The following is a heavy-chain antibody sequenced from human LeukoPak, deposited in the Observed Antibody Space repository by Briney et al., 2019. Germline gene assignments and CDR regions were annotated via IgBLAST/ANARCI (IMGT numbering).Heavy chain of an antibody. V-gene: IGHV3-21*01. CDR2: ISGGSSDI. D-gene: IGHD1-26*01. Sequence: GGSLRLSCAGSAFTFSGYSMNWVRQAPGKGLEWVSSISGGSSDIYYADSVKGRFTISRDNAKNSLYLQMKSLRAEDTAVYYCARRGYHDYSGFDYWGQGTLVTVSS. CDR3: ARRGYHDYSGFDY. J-gene: IGHJ4*02. CDR1: AFTFSGYS.